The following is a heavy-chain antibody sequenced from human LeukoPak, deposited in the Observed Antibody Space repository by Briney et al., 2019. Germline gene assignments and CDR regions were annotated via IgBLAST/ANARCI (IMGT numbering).Heavy chain of an antibody. CDR1: GFTFSGYW. J-gene: IGHJ4*02. D-gene: IGHD3-9*01. Sequence: GGSLRLSCAASGFTFSGYWMSWVRQAPGKGLEWVANIKQDGSEKYCVDSVKGRFTISRDNAKNSLYLQMNSLRAEDTAVYYCARLYYDILTGYYNFDYWGQGTLVTVPS. CDR3: ARLYYDILTGYYNFDY. V-gene: IGHV3-7*01. CDR2: IKQDGSEK.